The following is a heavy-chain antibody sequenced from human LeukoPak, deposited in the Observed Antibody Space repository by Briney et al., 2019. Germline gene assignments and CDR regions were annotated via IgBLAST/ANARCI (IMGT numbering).Heavy chain of an antibody. CDR1: GFTFNTAW. CDR3: AKVLNGIMIAFGGVIIDY. Sequence: GGSLRLSCAVSGFTFNTAWMSWVRQVPGKGPEWVSAISGSGGSTYYADSVKGRFTTSRDNSKNTLHLQMDSLRAEDTAVYYCAKVLNGIMIAFGGVIIDYWGQGTQVTVSS. J-gene: IGHJ4*02. D-gene: IGHD3-16*02. V-gene: IGHV3-23*01. CDR2: ISGSGGST.